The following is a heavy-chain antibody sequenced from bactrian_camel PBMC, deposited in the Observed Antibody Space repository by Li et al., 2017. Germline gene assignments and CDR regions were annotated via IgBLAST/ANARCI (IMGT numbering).Heavy chain of an antibody. D-gene: IGHD3*01. CDR3: AARYGARRLSLEAPDFEY. V-gene: IGHV3S55*01. J-gene: IGHJ6*01. CDR1: GYTEGTFD. Sequence: QVQLVESGGGSVQAGGSLRLSCVTSGYTEGTFDTGWYRQAPGQERVLVSSIITDGTPWYADSVKGRFTISQDNAKNTLYLQMNSLKPEDSAMYHCAARYGARRLSLEAPDFEYWGQGTQVTVS. CDR2: IITDGTP.